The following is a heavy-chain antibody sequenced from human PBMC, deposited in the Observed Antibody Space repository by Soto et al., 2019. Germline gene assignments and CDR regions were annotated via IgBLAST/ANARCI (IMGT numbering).Heavy chain of an antibody. CDR3: ARAPPSPTWELPPPFDY. CDR2: INAGNGNT. Sequence: QVQLVQSGAEVKKPGASVKVSCKASGYTFTSYAMHWERQAPGQRLEWMGWINAGNGNTKYSQKFQGRVTITRDTSASTAYMELSSLRSEDTAVYYCARAPPSPTWELPPPFDYWGQGTLVTVSS. V-gene: IGHV1-3*01. CDR1: GYTFTSYA. D-gene: IGHD1-26*01. J-gene: IGHJ4*02.